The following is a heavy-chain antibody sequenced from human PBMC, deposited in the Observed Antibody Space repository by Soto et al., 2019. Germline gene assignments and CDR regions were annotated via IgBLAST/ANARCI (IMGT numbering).Heavy chain of an antibody. CDR3: ARASDFWSGSRYYYYYGMDV. CDR1: GFTFSSYW. Sequence: EVQLVESGGGLVQPGGSLRLSCAASGFTFSSYWMSWVRQAPGKGLEWVANIKQDGSEKYYVDSVKGRFTISRDNAKNSLYLQMNSLRAEDTAVYYCARASDFWSGSRYYYYYGMDVWGQGTTVTVSS. CDR2: IKQDGSEK. V-gene: IGHV3-7*03. J-gene: IGHJ6*02. D-gene: IGHD3-3*01.